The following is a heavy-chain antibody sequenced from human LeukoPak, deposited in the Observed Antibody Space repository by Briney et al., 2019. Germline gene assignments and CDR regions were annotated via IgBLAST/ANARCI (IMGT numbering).Heavy chain of an antibody. CDR1: GYTFTSYA. CDR3: ARDCSGGSCYVAFDY. V-gene: IGHV1-3*01. CDR2: INAGNGNT. D-gene: IGHD2-15*01. J-gene: IGHJ4*02. Sequence: GASVKVSCKASGYTFTSYAMHWVRQAPGQRLEWMGWINAGNGNTKYSQKFQGRVTITRDTSASTAYMELSSLRSEDMAVYYCARDCSGGSCYVAFDYWGQGTLVTVSS.